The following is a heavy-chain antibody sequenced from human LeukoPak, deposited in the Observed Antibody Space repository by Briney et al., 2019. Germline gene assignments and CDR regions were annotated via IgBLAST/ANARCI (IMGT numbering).Heavy chain of an antibody. D-gene: IGHD1-26*01. CDR2: IYTSGST. Sequence: SETLSLTCTVSGGSISSYYWSWIRQPAGKGLEWIGRIYTSGSTNYNPSLKSRVTISIDTSKNQFSLKLSSVTAADTAVYYCARDTGVVGATLFDLWGRGTLVTVSS. CDR3: ARDTGVVGATLFDL. J-gene: IGHJ2*01. CDR1: GGSISSYY. V-gene: IGHV4-4*07.